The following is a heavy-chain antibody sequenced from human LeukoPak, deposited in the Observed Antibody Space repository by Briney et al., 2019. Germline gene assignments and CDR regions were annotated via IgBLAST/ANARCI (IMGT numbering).Heavy chain of an antibody. CDR1: GFTFSSYA. CDR3: AKVVATIRWFGY. V-gene: IGHV3-23*01. J-gene: IGHJ4*02. Sequence: QSGGSLTLSCAASGFTFSSYAMSWVRQAPGKGLEWVSAISGSGGSTYYADSVKGRFTISRDNSKNTLYLQMNSLRAEDTAVYYCAKVVATIRWFGYWGQGTLVTVSS. D-gene: IGHD5-24*01. CDR2: ISGSGGST.